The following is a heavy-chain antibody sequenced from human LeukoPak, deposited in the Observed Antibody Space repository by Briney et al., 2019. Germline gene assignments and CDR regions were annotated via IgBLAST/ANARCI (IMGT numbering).Heavy chain of an antibody. J-gene: IGHJ4*02. CDR1: GGSFSGYY. V-gene: IGHV4-34*01. D-gene: IGHD1-26*01. CDR3: ARERPREVGALEDFDY. CDR2: IYHSGST. Sequence: PSETLSLTCAVYGGSFSGYYWSWIRQPPGKGLEWIGSIYHSGSTYYNPSLKSRVTISVDTSKNQFSLKLSSVTAADTAVYYCARERPREVGALEDFDYWGQGTLVTVSS.